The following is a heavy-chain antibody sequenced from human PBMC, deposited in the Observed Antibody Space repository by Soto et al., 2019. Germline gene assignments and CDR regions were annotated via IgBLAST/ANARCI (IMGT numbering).Heavy chain of an antibody. V-gene: IGHV3-7*01. CDR1: GLTFRNFC. CDR2: IKEDGNEK. J-gene: IGHJ6*02. Sequence: GGPKRVPYTASGLTFRNFCMSWISQAPGKGLEWVANIKEDGNEKYYVDSVKGRFTISRDNAKNTLYLQMNSLRAEDTAVYYCARDLVEQQLVSDYGMDVWGQGTTVTVSS. D-gene: IGHD6-13*01. CDR3: ARDLVEQQLVSDYGMDV.